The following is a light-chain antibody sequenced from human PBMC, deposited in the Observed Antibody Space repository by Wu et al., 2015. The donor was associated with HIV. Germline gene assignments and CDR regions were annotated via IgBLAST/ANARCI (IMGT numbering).Light chain of an antibody. CDR1: QSISYW. J-gene: IGKJ2*03. CDR2: KAS. V-gene: IGKV1-5*03. CDR3: QQYNNYYS. Sequence: DIQMTQSPSTLSASIGDRVTITCRASQSISYWLAWYQQKPGQAPKLLIYKASTLESGVPSRFSGSGSGTEFTLTISSLQPDDFATYYCQQYNNYYSFGQGTKL.